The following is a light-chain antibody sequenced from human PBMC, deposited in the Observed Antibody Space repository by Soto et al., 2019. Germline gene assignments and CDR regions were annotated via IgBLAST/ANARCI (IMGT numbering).Light chain of an antibody. CDR2: DAS. Sequence: EIVLTQSPATLSLSPGERATLSCRASQTVRNNYLAWYQQKPGQAPRLLIYDASSRATGIPDRFSGGGSGTDFTLTISRLEPEDFAVYYCQQFRNWPWTFGQGTKVDIK. J-gene: IGKJ1*01. CDR3: QQFRNWPWT. CDR1: QTVRNNY. V-gene: IGKV3D-20*02.